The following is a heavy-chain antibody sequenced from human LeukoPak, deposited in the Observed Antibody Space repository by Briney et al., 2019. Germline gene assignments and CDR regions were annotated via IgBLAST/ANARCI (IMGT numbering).Heavy chain of an antibody. D-gene: IGHD5-18*01. V-gene: IGHV3-7*01. Sequence: PGGSLRLSCAASGFTFSSYWMSWVRQAPGKGLEWVANIKQDGSEKYYVDSVKGRFTISRDNAKNSLYLQMNSLRAEDTAVYYCARYGGDVDTDMDVWGKGTTVTVSS. CDR2: IKQDGSEK. CDR1: GFTFSSYW. J-gene: IGHJ6*03. CDR3: ARYGGDVDTDMDV.